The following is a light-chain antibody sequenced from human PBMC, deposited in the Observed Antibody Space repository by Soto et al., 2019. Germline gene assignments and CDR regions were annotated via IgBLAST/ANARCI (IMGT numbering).Light chain of an antibody. CDR2: DVS. V-gene: IGKV3-11*01. J-gene: IGKJ5*01. CDR1: QSVTNY. CDR3: QQRHSWPIT. Sequence: EVVLTQSPATLSLSPGERATLSCRASQSVTNYLAWYQHKPGQAPRLLLYDVSNRATGIPARFSGSGSGTDFTLTNSSLEPEDFAIYYCQQRHSWPITFGQGTRLEIK.